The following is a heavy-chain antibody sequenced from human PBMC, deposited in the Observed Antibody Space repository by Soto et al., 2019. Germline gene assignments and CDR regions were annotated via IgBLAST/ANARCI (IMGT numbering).Heavy chain of an antibody. CDR2: INSDGRST. CDR3: AGDHSGTY. Sequence: EVQLVESGGGLVQPGGSLRLSGAAYGFTFSSYWMHWVREAPGKGLVWVSRINSDGRSTSYADSVKGRFTISRDNATNTLSRKTTSLGAEDTPLYYGAGDHSGTYGGRGTLVT. V-gene: IGHV3-74*01. D-gene: IGHD6-25*01. CDR1: GFTFSSYW. J-gene: IGHJ4*02.